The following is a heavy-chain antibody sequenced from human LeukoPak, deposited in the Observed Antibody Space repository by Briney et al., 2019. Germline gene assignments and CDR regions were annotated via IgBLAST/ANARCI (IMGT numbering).Heavy chain of an antibody. CDR2: IYHSGST. V-gene: IGHV4-4*02. CDR3: ATTAAAGTRLAWFDP. CDR1: GGSISSSNW. D-gene: IGHD6-13*01. J-gene: IGHJ5*02. Sequence: SETLSLTCAVSGGSISSSNWWSWVRQPPGKGLEWIGEIYHSGSTNYNPSLKSRVTISVDKSKNQFSLKLSSVTAADTAVYYCATTAAAGTRLAWFDPWGQGTLVTVSS.